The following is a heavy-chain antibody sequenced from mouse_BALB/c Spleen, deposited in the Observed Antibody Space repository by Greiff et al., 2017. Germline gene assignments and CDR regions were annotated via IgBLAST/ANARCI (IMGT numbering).Heavy chain of an antibody. Sequence: QVQLQQSGAELVRPGSSVKISCKASGYAFSSYWMNWVKQRPGQGLEWIGQIYPGDGDTNYNRKFKGKATLTADKSSSTAYMQLSSLTSEDSAVYVSARDGNYGVDVWGEGTTVTVSS. V-gene: IGHV1-80*01. J-gene: IGHJ1*01. CDR2: IYPGDGDT. D-gene: IGHD2-1*01. CDR1: GYAFSSYW. CDR3: ARDGNYGVDV.